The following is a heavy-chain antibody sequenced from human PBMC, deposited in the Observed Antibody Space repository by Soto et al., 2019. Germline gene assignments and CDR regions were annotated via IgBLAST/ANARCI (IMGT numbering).Heavy chain of an antibody. J-gene: IGHJ4*02. D-gene: IGHD3-22*01. CDR3: SRAPFDSSGYFGY. CDR1: GFTFSRYS. V-gene: IGHV3-30-3*01. Sequence: QVLLVESGGGVVQPGRSLRLSCAASGFTFSRYSMHWVRQAPGKGLEWVAAISYDETNESYADSVKGRFTISRDTSKNTLFLQMNSLRPEDTAVYFCSRAPFDSSGYFGYWGQGALVTVSS. CDR2: ISYDETNE.